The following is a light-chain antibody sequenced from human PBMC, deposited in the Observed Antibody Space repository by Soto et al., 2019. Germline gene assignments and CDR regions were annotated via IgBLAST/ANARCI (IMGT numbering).Light chain of an antibody. CDR3: QQYNDYSWT. CDR1: QSISAW. J-gene: IGKJ1*01. Sequence: DIQITQSPSTLSASVGDRVIINCLSSQSISAWLAWYQQKPGKAPRLLIYKASTLEIGVPSRFSGSGSGTEFTLTISSLQPDDVATYYCQQYNDYSWTFGQGTKVDIK. V-gene: IGKV1-5*03. CDR2: KAS.